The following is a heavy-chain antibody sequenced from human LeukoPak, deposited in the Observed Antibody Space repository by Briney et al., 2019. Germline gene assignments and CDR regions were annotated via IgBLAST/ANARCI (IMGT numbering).Heavy chain of an antibody. D-gene: IGHD2-21*02. V-gene: IGHV1-69*04. CDR1: GGTFSSYA. Sequence: ASVKVSCKASGGTFSSYAISWVRQAPGQGLEWMGRIIPILGIANYAQKFQGRVTITADKSTSTAYMELSSLRSEDTAVYYCARDPAFHSYYGMDVWGQGTTVTVSS. CDR2: IIPILGIA. J-gene: IGHJ6*02. CDR3: ARDPAFHSYYGMDV.